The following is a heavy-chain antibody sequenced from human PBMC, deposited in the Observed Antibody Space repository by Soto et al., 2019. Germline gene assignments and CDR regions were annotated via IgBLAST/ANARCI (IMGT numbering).Heavy chain of an antibody. D-gene: IGHD2-2*01. V-gene: IGHV5-10-1*01. CDR3: ARFQYGQAIDY. CDR1: GYSFTNYW. J-gene: IGHJ4*02. Sequence: GESLKISCKGSGYSFTNYWMSWVRQMPGKGLEWMGRIDPSDSYTNYSPSFQGHVTISADKSISTAYLQWSSLKASDTAIYYCARFQYGQAIDYWGQGTLVTVSS. CDR2: IDPSDSYT.